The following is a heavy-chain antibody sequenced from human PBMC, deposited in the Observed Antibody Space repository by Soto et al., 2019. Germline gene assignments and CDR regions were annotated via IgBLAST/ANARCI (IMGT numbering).Heavy chain of an antibody. CDR3: PREFSYYERSDSHFDY. J-gene: IGHJ4*02. V-gene: IGHV6-1*01. Sequence: SQTLSLTCAISGDSVSGNSAAWNWIRQSPSRGLEWLGRTYYRSKWYNDYAVSVKSRITVTPDTSKNQFSLHLHSVPPEDTAVYYCPREFSYYERSDSHFDYWGQGALVTDSS. CDR1: GDSVSGNSAA. CDR2: TYYRSKWYN. D-gene: IGHD3-16*01.